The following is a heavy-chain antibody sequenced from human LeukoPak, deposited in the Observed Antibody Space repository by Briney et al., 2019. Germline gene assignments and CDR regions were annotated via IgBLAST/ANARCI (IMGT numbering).Heavy chain of an antibody. CDR2: IRSKADGGTT. CDR1: GFTFGDYA. D-gene: IGHD3-3*01. V-gene: IGHV3-49*04. CDR3: TRLHYDFRSGYSRYFDY. Sequence: PGGSLRLSCTASGFTFGDYAMSWVRQAPGKGLEWVGFIRSKADGGTTEYAASVKGRFTISRDDSKSIAYLKMKSLRTEDTAVYYCTRLHYDFRSGYSRYFDYWGQGNLVTVSS. J-gene: IGHJ4*02.